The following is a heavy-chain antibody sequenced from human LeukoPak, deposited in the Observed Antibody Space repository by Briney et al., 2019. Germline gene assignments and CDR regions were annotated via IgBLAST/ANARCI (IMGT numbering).Heavy chain of an antibody. D-gene: IGHD3-16*01. J-gene: IGHJ4*02. CDR1: GGSISGSY. CDR3: ARGYASFDY. V-gene: IGHV4-59*13. Sequence: SETLSLTCTVSGGSISGSYWSWIRQPPGKGLEWIAYMYNSGSTNYNPSLKSRVTISIDTSKNQFSLKLSSVTAADTAVYYCARGYASFDYWGQGTLVTVSS. CDR2: MYNSGST.